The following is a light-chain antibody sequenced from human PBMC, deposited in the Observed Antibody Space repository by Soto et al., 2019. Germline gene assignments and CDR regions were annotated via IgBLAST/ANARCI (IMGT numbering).Light chain of an antibody. Sequence: QSALTQPASVSGSPGQSITISCTGTSSDVGTYNYVSWYQHHPGKAPKLMIYDVNNRPSGVSNRFSGSKSGNTASLTISGLQAEDEADYYCSSYTSSSTLLFGGGTKLTVL. CDR1: SSDVGTYNY. V-gene: IGLV2-14*03. CDR3: SSYTSSSTLL. CDR2: DVN. J-gene: IGLJ2*01.